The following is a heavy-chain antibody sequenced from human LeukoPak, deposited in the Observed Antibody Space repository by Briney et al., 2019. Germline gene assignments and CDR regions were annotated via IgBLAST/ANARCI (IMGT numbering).Heavy chain of an antibody. J-gene: IGHJ5*02. CDR3: ASQFGDSPYYDFWSGYSRWFDP. CDR1: GYSISSGYY. Sequence: NPSETLSLTCAVSGYSISSGYYWGWIRQPPGKGLEWIGSIYHSGSTYYNPSLKSRVTISVDKSKNQFSLKLSSLTAADTAVYYCASQFGDSPYYDFWSGYSRWFDPWGQGTLVTVSS. V-gene: IGHV4-38-2*01. D-gene: IGHD3-3*01. CDR2: IYHSGST.